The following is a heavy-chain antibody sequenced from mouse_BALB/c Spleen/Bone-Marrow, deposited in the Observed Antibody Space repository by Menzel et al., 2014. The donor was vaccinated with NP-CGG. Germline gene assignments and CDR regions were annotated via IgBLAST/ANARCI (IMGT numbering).Heavy chain of an antibody. J-gene: IGHJ2*01. CDR1: GFTFSSFG. Sequence: EVQLVESGGGLVQPGGSRKLSCAASGFTFSSFGMHWVRQAPEKGLEWVAYISSGSSAIYYADTVRGRFTISSDNPKNTLFLQMTSLRSEDTAMYYCARGGNWEDFDYWGQGTTLTVSS. CDR3: ARGGNWEDFDY. V-gene: IGHV5-17*02. D-gene: IGHD4-1*01. CDR2: ISSGSSAI.